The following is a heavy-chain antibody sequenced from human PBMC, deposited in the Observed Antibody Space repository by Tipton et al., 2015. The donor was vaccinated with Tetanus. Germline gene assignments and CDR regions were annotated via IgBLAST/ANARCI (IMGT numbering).Heavy chain of an antibody. J-gene: IGHJ6*02. CDR2: IDPNSGGT. D-gene: IGHD3-22*01. CDR3: ARDRGDYIYYGMDV. CDR1: GYTFTGYY. Sequence: QLVQSGAEVKKPGASVKVSCKASGYTFTGYYMYWVRQAPGQGLEWMGWIDPNSGGTVYAQEFQGRVTMTRDTSISTAYMELRSLRSDDTAVYYCARDRGDYIYYGMDVWGPGTTVTVS. V-gene: IGHV1-2*02.